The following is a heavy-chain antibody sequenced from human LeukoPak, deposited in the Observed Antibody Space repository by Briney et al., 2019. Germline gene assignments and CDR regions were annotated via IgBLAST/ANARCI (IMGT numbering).Heavy chain of an antibody. V-gene: IGHV4-30-4*01. CDR1: HGSINSGEHY. D-gene: IGHD3-22*01. CDR2: IYYSGGGA. CDR3: ARAGWRRGYFDS. Sequence: PSETLSLICTVSHGSINSGEHYWGWIRQPPGKVLEWLGYIYYSGGGAYYNPSVKSRLTMSVDTSKNQLSLSLRSVTAADTAVYYCARAGWRRGYFDSWGPGTLVIVSS. J-gene: IGHJ4*02.